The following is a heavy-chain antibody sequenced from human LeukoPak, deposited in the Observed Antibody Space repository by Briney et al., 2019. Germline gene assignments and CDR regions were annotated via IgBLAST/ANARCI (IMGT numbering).Heavy chain of an antibody. J-gene: IGHJ4*02. CDR3: AKAMSTDHYDSRGFYRVDFDS. D-gene: IGHD3-22*01. CDR1: GFTVSSNY. Sequence: GGSLRLSCAASGFTVSSNYMSWVPQAPGKALEWVSVIYSGGSTYYADSVKGRFIISRDNSKSTLYLQLSSLRAEDTAVYYCAKAMSTDHYDSRGFYRVDFDSWGQGTLVTVSS. V-gene: IGHV3-53*01. CDR2: IYSGGST.